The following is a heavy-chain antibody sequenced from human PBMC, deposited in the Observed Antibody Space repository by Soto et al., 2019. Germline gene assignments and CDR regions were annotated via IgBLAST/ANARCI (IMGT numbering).Heavy chain of an antibody. J-gene: IGHJ4*02. V-gene: IGHV3-21*01. CDR2: ISSSSSYI. D-gene: IGHD7-27*01. Sequence: GGSLRLSCAASGFTFSSYSMNWVRQAPGKGLEWVSSISSSSSYIYYADSVKGRFTISRDNAKNSLYLQMNSLRAEDTAVYYCARDYPRTTGEVSDRYFDYWGQGTLVTVSS. CDR3: ARDYPRTTGEVSDRYFDY. CDR1: GFTFSSYS.